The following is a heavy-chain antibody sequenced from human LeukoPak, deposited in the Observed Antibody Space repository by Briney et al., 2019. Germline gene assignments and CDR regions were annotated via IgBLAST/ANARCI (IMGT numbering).Heavy chain of an antibody. CDR3: AKDQFSTGWSPTTFDY. CDR2: ISGSGGSA. D-gene: IGHD6-19*01. CDR1: GFTFSSYA. V-gene: IGHV3-23*01. J-gene: IGHJ4*02. Sequence: GGSLRLSCAASGFTFSSYAMTWVRQAPGKGLEWVSAISGSGGSAYYVDSVRGRFTISRDNSKNTLYLQMNSLRAEDTAVYYCAKDQFSTGWSPTTFDYGGQGTLVTVSA.